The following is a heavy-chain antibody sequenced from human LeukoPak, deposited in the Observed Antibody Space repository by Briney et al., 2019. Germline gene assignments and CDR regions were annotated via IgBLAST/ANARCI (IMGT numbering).Heavy chain of an antibody. D-gene: IGHD6-13*01. CDR1: GGSISSSSYY. J-gene: IGHJ4*02. V-gene: IGHV4-39*01. CDR2: VYYSAST. Sequence: PSETLSLTCTVSGGSISSSSYYWGWIRQPPGKGLEWIGSVYYSASTYYNPSLKSRVTISVDTSKNQFSLKLSSVTAADTAVYYCARQHPYGSSWYLFDYWGQGTLVTVSS. CDR3: ARQHPYGSSWYLFDY.